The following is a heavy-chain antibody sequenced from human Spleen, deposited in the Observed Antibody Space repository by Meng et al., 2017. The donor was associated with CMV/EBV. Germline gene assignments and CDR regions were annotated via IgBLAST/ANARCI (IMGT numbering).Heavy chain of an antibody. CDR1: GFTFSTYA. D-gene: IGHD2-2*01. CDR2: ISRSGTDS. V-gene: IGHV3-23*01. Sequence: GGSLRLSCAASGFTFSTYAMNWVRQAPGKGLEWVSSISRSGTDSHYADSVKGRFIISRDNSKNTLYLQMTSLRADDTALYYCTKEKGYCSKTRCFLGGGLDVWGQGTTVTVSS. J-gene: IGHJ6*02. CDR3: TKEKGYCSKTRCFLGGGLDV.